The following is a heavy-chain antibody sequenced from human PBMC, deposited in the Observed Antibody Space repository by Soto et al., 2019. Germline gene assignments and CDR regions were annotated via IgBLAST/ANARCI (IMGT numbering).Heavy chain of an antibody. V-gene: IGHV1-69*08. J-gene: IGHJ6*03. D-gene: IGHD3-16*01. Sequence: SVKVSCKASGDTFSSYSISWVRQAPGQGLEWMGRIIPMVGTPNYAQRFQGRVTFSADKSTSTAYMVLNSLISDDTAVYYCATDGGSTSSSAYNYFMDVWGKGTPVTVSS. CDR1: GDTFSSYS. CDR3: ATDGGSTSSSAYNYFMDV. CDR2: IIPMVGTP.